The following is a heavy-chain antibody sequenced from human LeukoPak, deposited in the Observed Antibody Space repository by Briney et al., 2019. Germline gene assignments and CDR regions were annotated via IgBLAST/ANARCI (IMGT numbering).Heavy chain of an antibody. CDR2: MNPNSGNT. Sequence: ASVKVSCKASGYTFTSYDINWVRQATGQGLEWMGWMNPNSGNTGYAQKFQGRVTITRNTSISTAYMELSSLRSEDTAVYYCARFIAAAGWFDPWGQGTLVTVPS. CDR3: ARFIAAAGWFDP. V-gene: IGHV1-8*03. CDR1: GYTFTSYD. D-gene: IGHD6-13*01. J-gene: IGHJ5*02.